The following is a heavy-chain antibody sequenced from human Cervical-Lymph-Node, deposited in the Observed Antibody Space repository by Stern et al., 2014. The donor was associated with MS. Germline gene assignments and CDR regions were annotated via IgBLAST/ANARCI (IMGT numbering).Heavy chain of an antibody. J-gene: IGHJ4*02. CDR3: AHLTTATALDY. Sequence: QITLKESGPTLVKPTQTLTLTCTFSGFSLSTSGVGVGWIRQPPGKALEWLALIYWDDAKRYSPSLESRLTITKDTSKNLVFLTMTNMDPVDTATYYCAHLTTATALDYWGQGTLVTVSS. CDR1: GFSLSTSGVG. CDR2: IYWDDAK. V-gene: IGHV2-5*02. D-gene: IGHD1-1*01.